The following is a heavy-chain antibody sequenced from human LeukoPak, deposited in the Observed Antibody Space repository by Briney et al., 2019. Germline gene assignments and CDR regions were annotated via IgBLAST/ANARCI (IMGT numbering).Heavy chain of an antibody. CDR3: ARDFTDYGDYGAFDY. Sequence: PPGRSLRLSCAASGFTFSSYAMHWVRQAPGKGLEWVAVIWYDGSNKYYADSVKGRFTISRDNSKKTLYLQMNSLRAEDMAVYYCARDFTDYGDYGAFDYWGQGTLVTVSS. CDR2: IWYDGSNK. CDR1: GFTFSSYA. V-gene: IGHV3-33*08. D-gene: IGHD4-17*01. J-gene: IGHJ4*02.